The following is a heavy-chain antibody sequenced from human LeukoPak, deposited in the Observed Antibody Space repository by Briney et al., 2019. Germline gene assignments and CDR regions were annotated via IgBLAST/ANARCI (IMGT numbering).Heavy chain of an antibody. Sequence: GGSLRLSCAASGFTFSSYEMNWVRQAPGKGLEWVSYISSSGSTIYYADSVKGRFTISRDNAKNSLFLQMNSLRAEDTAVYYCAKGVRGDFWSGYYPFDYWGQGTLVTVSS. V-gene: IGHV3-48*03. D-gene: IGHD3-3*01. CDR1: GFTFSSYE. J-gene: IGHJ4*02. CDR2: ISSSGSTI. CDR3: AKGVRGDFWSGYYPFDY.